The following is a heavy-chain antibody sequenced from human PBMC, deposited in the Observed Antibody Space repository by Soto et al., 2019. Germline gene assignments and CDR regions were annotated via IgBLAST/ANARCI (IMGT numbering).Heavy chain of an antibody. CDR1: GLTFSNYS. CDR3: AKNSVVDLPEVIDI. Sequence: PAGSLRLSCATSGLTFSNYSMSWVRQAPGGGLEWVASMSGSSSTTYYAHSVKSRFTISRDRSKNPLYLNMSSVRAEDTALYYCAKNSVVDLPEVIDIWGQGTLVTVSS. CDR2: MSGSSSTT. J-gene: IGHJ1*01. D-gene: IGHD2-15*01. V-gene: IGHV3-23*01.